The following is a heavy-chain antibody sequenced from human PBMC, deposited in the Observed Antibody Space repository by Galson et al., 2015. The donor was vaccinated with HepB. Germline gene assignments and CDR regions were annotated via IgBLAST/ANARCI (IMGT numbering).Heavy chain of an antibody. CDR3: ASEVGYYYGSGRGQDY. CDR2: ISSSSSYI. Sequence: SLRLSCAASGFTFSSYSMNWVRQAPGKGLEWVSSISSSSSYIYYADSVKGRFTISRDNAKNSLYLQMNSLRAEDTAVYYCASEVGYYYGSGRGQDYWGQGTLVTVSS. V-gene: IGHV3-21*01. CDR1: GFTFSSYS. D-gene: IGHD3-10*01. J-gene: IGHJ4*02.